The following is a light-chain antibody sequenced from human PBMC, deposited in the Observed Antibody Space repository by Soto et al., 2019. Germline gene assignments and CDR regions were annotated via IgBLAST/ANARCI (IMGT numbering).Light chain of an antibody. J-gene: IGKJ1*01. CDR3: QHYNCYSEP. CDR2: KAS. V-gene: IGKV1-5*03. Sequence: DIQMTQSPSTLSGSVGDRVTITCRASQTISSWLAWYQQKPGKAPKLLIYKASTLKSGVPSRFSGSGSGTEFTLTISSLQPDDFATYYCQHYNCYSEPFGHGTKV. CDR1: QTISSW.